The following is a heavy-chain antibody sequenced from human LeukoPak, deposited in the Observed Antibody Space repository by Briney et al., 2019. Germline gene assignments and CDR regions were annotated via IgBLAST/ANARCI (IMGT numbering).Heavy chain of an antibody. V-gene: IGHV1-69*13. CDR1: GGTFSSYA. Sequence: SVKVSCKASGGTFSSYAISWVRQAPGQGLEWMGGIIPIFGTANYAQKFQGRVTITADESTSTGYMELSSLRSEDTAVYYCASSAPFYDFWSGLFAFDIWGQGTMVTVSS. CDR2: IIPIFGTA. J-gene: IGHJ3*02. CDR3: ASSAPFYDFWSGLFAFDI. D-gene: IGHD3-3*01.